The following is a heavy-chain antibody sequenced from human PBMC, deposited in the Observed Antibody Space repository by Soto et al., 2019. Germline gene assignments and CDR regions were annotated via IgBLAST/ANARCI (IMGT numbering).Heavy chain of an antibody. V-gene: IGHV4-4*02. J-gene: IGHJ3*02. CDR1: RGSLSSSNW. D-gene: IGHD3-22*01. CDR2: IYHSGST. CDR3: ARDRGYYFGSSRQAVKALEI. Sequence: SETMSLTCAVSRGSLSSSNWWCWVRQPPGKGLEWIGEIYHSGSTNYNPSLKSRVTISVDKSKNQFSLKLSSVTAADTAVYYCARDRGYYFGSSRQAVKALEIWGQGILGTV.